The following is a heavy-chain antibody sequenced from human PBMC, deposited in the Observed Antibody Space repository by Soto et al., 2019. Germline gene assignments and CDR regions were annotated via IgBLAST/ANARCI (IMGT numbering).Heavy chain of an antibody. Sequence: PSETLSLTCTVSGGSISSSNYYWGWIRQPPGKGLEWIGSIYYSGSTYYNPSLKSRVTISVDTSKNQFSLKLSSVTAADTAVYYCARGVRLSMNYYGSGSYRSSGWIFDYWGQGTLVTVSS. J-gene: IGHJ4*02. CDR1: GGSISSSNYY. D-gene: IGHD3-10*01. V-gene: IGHV4-39*01. CDR3: ARGVRLSMNYYGSGSYRSSGWIFDY. CDR2: IYYSGST.